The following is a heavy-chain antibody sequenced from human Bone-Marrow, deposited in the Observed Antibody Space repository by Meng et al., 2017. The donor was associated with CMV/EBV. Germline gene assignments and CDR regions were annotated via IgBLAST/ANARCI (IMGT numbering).Heavy chain of an antibody. CDR3: ARDMYPYYYFAS. Sequence: CKASGYTFTAYYIHWVRQAPGQKLEWMGWINPHSGDTNYAQSFQGRVTMTRDTSISAAYMELTRLRSDDMAMYYCARDMYPYYYFASWGQGTLVTVSS. D-gene: IGHD2-21*01. CDR1: GYTFTAYY. J-gene: IGHJ4*02. CDR2: INPHSGDT. V-gene: IGHV1-2*02.